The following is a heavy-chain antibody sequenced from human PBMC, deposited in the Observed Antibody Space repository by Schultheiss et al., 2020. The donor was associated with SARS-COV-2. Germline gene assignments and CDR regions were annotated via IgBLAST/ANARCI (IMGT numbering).Heavy chain of an antibody. CDR3: ARQGAVAGSEEGEFNYYCYGMDV. CDR2: INHSGST. V-gene: IGHV4-39*01. J-gene: IGHJ6*02. Sequence: SETLSLTCTVSGGSISSSSYYWGWIRQPPGKGLEWIGEINHSGSTNYNPSLKSRVTISVDTSKNQFSLKLSSVTAADTAVYYCARQGAVAGSEEGEFNYYCYGMDVWGQGTTVTVSS. D-gene: IGHD6-19*01. CDR1: GGSISSSSYY.